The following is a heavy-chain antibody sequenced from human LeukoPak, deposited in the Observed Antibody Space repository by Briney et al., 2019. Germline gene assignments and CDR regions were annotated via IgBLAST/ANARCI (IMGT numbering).Heavy chain of an antibody. CDR1: GYTFTGYY. CDR2: INPNSGGT. D-gene: IGHD1/OR15-1a*01. J-gene: IGHJ6*03. CDR3: ARGVTGTLYYYYYMDV. Sequence: ASVKVSCKASGYTFTGYYMHWVRQAPGQGLEWMGWINPNSGGTNYARKFQGRVTMTRDTSISTAYMELSRLRSDDTAVYYCARGVTGTLYYYYYMDVWGKGTTVTVSS. V-gene: IGHV1-2*02.